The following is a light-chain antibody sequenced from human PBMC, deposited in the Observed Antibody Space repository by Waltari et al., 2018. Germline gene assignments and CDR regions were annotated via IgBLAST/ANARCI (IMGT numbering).Light chain of an antibody. CDR1: QSVSKNY. V-gene: IGKV3-20*01. CDR2: NAS. J-gene: IGKJ1*01. Sequence: ENVLTQSPGTLSLSPGERATLSCRASQSVSKNYLAWYQQKPGQPPRLLIYNASSRATGIPDRFSGSGSGTDFTLTISGLEPEDFAVYYCQQYDNFLWTFGQGTKVEI. CDR3: QQYDNFLWT.